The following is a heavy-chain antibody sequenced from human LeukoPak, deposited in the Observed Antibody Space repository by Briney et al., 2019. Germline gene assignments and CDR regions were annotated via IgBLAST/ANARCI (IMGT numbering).Heavy chain of an antibody. Sequence: GGSLRLSCAASGFTFSSDGMHWVRQAPGKGLEWVAFIRYDGSNKYYADSVKGRFTISRDNSMNTLYLQMNSLRAEDTAVYYCAKDQGYSYSLVDYWGQGTLVTVSS. CDR3: AKDQGYSYSLVDY. CDR1: GFTFSSDG. J-gene: IGHJ4*02. CDR2: IRYDGSNK. V-gene: IGHV3-30*02. D-gene: IGHD5-18*01.